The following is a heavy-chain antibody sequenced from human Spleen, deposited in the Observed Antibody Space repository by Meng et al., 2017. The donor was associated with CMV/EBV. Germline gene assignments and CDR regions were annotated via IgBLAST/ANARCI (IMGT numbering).Heavy chain of an antibody. CDR1: FTVYY. D-gene: IGHD3-9*01. J-gene: IGHJ5*02. Sequence: FTVYYIHCVREAPGQRREWMGRGNPISCSTNYALKLRGRVTMTINTSISTAYMALSRLRSDDTAVDYGAKGAYDILTSYYLLGSWFDPWGQGTLVTVSS. V-gene: IGHV1-2*06. CDR3: AKGAYDILTSYYLLGSWFDP. CDR2: GNPISCST.